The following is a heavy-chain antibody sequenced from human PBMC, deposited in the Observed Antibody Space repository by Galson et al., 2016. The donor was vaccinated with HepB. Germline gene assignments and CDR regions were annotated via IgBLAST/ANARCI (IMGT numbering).Heavy chain of an antibody. V-gene: IGHV4-34*01. Sequence: SETLSLTCAVDGGSFSGYYWTWIRQPPGKGLEWIGEVNHSGGTNYNPSFESRVTISRDESKSIAYLQMNSLKTEDTAVYYCTRAPKGEYSDLWSAEEDYCYYMDVWGKGTTVTVSS. J-gene: IGHJ6*03. CDR2: VNHSGGT. CDR1: GGSFSGYY. CDR3: TRAPKGEYSDLWSAEEDYCYYMDV. D-gene: IGHD3-3*01.